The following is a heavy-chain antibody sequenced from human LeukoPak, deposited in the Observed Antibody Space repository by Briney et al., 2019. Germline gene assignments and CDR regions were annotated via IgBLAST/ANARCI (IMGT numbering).Heavy chain of an antibody. CDR1: GYTFTSYD. CDR3: ARGPYYDFWSSSGYYYYYMDV. Sequence: VASVKVSCKASGYTFTSYDINWVRQATGQGLEWMGWMNPNSGNTGYAQKFQGRVTITRNTSISTAYMELSSLRSEDTAVYYCARGPYYDFWSSSGYYYYYMDVWGKGTTVTVSS. V-gene: IGHV1-8*03. D-gene: IGHD3-3*01. J-gene: IGHJ6*03. CDR2: MNPNSGNT.